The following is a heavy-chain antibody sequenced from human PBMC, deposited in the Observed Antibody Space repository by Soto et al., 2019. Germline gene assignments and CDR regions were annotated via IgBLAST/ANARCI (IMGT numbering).Heavy chain of an antibody. CDR2: ISYDGSNK. CDR1: GFTFSSYA. D-gene: IGHD1-26*01. V-gene: IGHV3-30-3*01. Sequence: GGSLRLSCAASGFTFSSYAMHWVRQAPGKGLEWVAVISYDGSNKYYADSVKGRFTISRDNSKNTLYLQMNSLRAEDTAVYYCPRELLVGPKVSHYYGMDVWGQGTTVTVSS. CDR3: PRELLVGPKVSHYYGMDV. J-gene: IGHJ6*02.